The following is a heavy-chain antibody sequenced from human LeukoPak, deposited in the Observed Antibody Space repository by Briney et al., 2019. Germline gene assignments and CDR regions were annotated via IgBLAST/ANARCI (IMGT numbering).Heavy chain of an antibody. D-gene: IGHD6-19*01. Sequence: ASVKVSCKASGYTFTNYDINWVRQATGQGLEWMGWMNPNSGNTAYAQKFQGRVSMTGDTSISTAYMELSSLRSEDTAVYYRARSLRGWYKDYWGQGTLVTVSS. CDR3: ARSLRGWYKDY. V-gene: IGHV1-8*01. J-gene: IGHJ4*02. CDR1: GYTFTNYD. CDR2: MNPNSGNT.